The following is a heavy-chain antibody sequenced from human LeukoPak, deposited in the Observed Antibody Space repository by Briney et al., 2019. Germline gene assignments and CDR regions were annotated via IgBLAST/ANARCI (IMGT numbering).Heavy chain of an antibody. V-gene: IGHV7-4-1*02. J-gene: IGHJ4*02. Sequence: GSSVKVSCKASGYTFTSYAMNWVRQAPGQGLEWMGWINTNTGNPTYAQGFTGRFVFSLDTSVSTAYLQISSLKAEDTAVYYCARIPIRWLAYYFDYWGQGTLVTVSS. CDR3: ARIPIRWLAYYFDY. D-gene: IGHD6-19*01. CDR1: GYTFTSYA. CDR2: INTNTGNP.